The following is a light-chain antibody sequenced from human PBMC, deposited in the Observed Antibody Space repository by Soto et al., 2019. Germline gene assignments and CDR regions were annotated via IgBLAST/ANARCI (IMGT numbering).Light chain of an antibody. V-gene: IGLV2-14*01. J-gene: IGLJ3*02. CDR2: EVS. CDR3: SSFTTSNTWV. Sequence: QSALPQPASVSGSPGQSITTSCTGTSSDVGGFNYVSWYQQYPGEAPKLLIYEVSNRPSGVSSRFSGSKSGNTASLTISGLQADDEGDYYCSSFTTSNTWVFGGGTKVTVL. CDR1: SSDVGGFNY.